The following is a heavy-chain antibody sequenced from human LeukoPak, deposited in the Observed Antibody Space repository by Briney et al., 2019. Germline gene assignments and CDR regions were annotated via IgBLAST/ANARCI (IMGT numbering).Heavy chain of an antibody. V-gene: IGHV3-74*01. CDR3: ATLLVGAPR. CDR1: GITFGYYS. CDR2: INSDGSST. D-gene: IGHD1-26*01. J-gene: IGHJ4*02. Sequence: GGSLRLSCAASGITFGYYSMNWVRQAPGKGLVWVSRINSDGSSTSYADSVKGRFTISRDNAKNTLYLQMNSLRAEDTAVYYCATLLVGAPRWGQGTLVTVSS.